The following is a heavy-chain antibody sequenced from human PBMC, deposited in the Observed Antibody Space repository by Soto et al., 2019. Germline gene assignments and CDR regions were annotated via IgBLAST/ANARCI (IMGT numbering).Heavy chain of an antibody. CDR3: ARARFEPTERSFQS. CDR2: IFHSGTT. V-gene: IGHV4-31*03. CDR1: GGSISSDSYY. Sequence: QVQLQVSGQGLVKTSQTLSLTCTVSGGSISSDSYYWTWIRHHPGKGLEWMGYIFHSGTTHYNPSLESRLTISLDTSKNQFSLRLASVSAADAAVYYCARARFEPTERSFQSWGQGTQVTVSS. J-gene: IGHJ1*01. D-gene: IGHD3-3*01.